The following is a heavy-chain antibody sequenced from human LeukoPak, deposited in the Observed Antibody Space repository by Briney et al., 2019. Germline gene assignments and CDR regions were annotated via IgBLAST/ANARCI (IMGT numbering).Heavy chain of an antibody. CDR1: GGSISSGDYY. D-gene: IGHD3-3*01. J-gene: IGHJ6*03. CDR3: ARGGFLEWLSYYYYMDV. Sequence: PSQTLSLTCTVSGGSISSGDYYWSWIRQPPGKGLEWIGYIYYSGSTYYNPSLKSRVTISVDTSKNQFSLKLSSVTAADTAVYYCARGGFLEWLSYYYYMDVGGKGSTVTVSS. V-gene: IGHV4-30-4*08. CDR2: IYYSGST.